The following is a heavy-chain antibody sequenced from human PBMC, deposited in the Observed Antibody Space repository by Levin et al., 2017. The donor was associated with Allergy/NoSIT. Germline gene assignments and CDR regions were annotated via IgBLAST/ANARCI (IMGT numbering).Heavy chain of an antibody. J-gene: IGHJ4*02. CDR1: GFTFSNAW. CDR2: IKSKTDGGTT. CDR3: TIELRFLEWLFGGVWFAGNARTDY. D-gene: IGHD3-3*01. V-gene: IGHV3-15*01. Sequence: GGSLRLSCAASGFTFSNAWMSWVRQAPGKGLEWVGRIKSKTDGGTTDYAAPVKGRFTISRDDSKNTLYLQMNSLKTEDTAVYYCTIELRFLEWLFGGVWFAGNARTDYWGQGTLVTVSS.